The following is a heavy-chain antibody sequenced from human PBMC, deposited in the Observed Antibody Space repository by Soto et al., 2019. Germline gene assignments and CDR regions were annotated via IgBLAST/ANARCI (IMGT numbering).Heavy chain of an antibody. V-gene: IGHV3-30*18. J-gene: IGHJ4*02. CDR3: AKDTDPHYYDSSGPPAWFDY. Sequence: GGSLRLSCAASGFTFSSFGMHWVRQAPGKGLEWVAFISYDGNNKYYADSVKGRFTLSRDNSKNTLYLQMNSLRAEDTAVYYCAKDTDPHYYDSSGPPAWFDYWGQGTLVTVSS. CDR2: ISYDGNNK. D-gene: IGHD3-22*01. CDR1: GFTFSSFG.